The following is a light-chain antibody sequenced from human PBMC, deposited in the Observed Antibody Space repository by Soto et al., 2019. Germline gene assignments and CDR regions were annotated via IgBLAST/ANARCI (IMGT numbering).Light chain of an antibody. Sequence: QSALTQPASVSGSPGQSITISCTGTSSDVGGYNYVSWYQQHPGKAPKLMIFDVSNRPSGVSDRFSGSKSGNTASLTISGLQAEDEADYYCSSYTTDTTRGVFGTGTKVTVL. CDR1: SSDVGGYNY. V-gene: IGLV2-14*03. CDR2: DVS. CDR3: SSYTTDTTRGV. J-gene: IGLJ1*01.